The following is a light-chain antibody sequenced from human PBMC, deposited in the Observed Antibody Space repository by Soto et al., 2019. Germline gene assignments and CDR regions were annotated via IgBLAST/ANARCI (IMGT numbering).Light chain of an antibody. J-gene: IGKJ1*01. CDR1: QRVSSH. CDR2: AAS. Sequence: VMSQSPGTVSVYPGDTATLSCRASQRVSSHLAWYQQKPGQAPRLLIYAASTRATGIPVRFSGSGSETEFTLTIRSLQSEDSAMYYCHQYNNWPWTFGQGTKVDVK. V-gene: IGKV3-15*01. CDR3: HQYNNWPWT.